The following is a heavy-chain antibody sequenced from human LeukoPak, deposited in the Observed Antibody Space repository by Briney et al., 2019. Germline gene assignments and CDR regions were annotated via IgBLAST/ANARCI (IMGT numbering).Heavy chain of an antibody. J-gene: IGHJ5*02. CDR2: ISGSGGST. D-gene: IGHD2-2*02. Sequence: GGSLRLSCAASGFTFSSYAMSWVRQAPGKGLEWVSAISGSGGSTYYADSVKGRFTISRDNSKNTLYLQMNSLRAEDTAVYYCAKVRRYCSSTSCYTGWFDPWGQGTLVTVSS. V-gene: IGHV3-23*01. CDR1: GFTFSSYA. CDR3: AKVRRYCSSTSCYTGWFDP.